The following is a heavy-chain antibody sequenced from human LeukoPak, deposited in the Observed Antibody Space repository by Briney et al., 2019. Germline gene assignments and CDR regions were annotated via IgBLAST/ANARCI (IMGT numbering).Heavy chain of an antibody. J-gene: IGHJ4*02. CDR2: ISGSGGST. CDR1: GFTFSSYA. V-gene: IGHV3-23*01. D-gene: IGHD1-26*01. CDR3: ARSGSFSPTYYFDY. Sequence: QPGGSLRLSCAASGFTFSSYAMSWVRQAPGKGLEWVSGISGSGGSTYYADSVEGRFTISRDNSKNTLYLQMSSLRAEDTAVYYCARSGSFSPTYYFDYWGQGTLVTVSS.